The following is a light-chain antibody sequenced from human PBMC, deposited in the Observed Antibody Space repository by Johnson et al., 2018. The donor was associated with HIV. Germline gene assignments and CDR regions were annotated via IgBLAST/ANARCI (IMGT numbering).Light chain of an antibody. J-gene: IGLJ1*01. CDR1: TSNIGNNY. Sequence: QSVLTQPPSVSAAPGQKVTISCSGSTSNIGNNYVSWYQQLPGTAPKLLIYEKNKRPSGIPDRFSASKSGTSATLVITGLQTGDEDDYYCGAWDSSLSAHFVFGTGTKVTGL. V-gene: IGLV1-51*02. CDR2: EKN. CDR3: GAWDSSLSAHFV.